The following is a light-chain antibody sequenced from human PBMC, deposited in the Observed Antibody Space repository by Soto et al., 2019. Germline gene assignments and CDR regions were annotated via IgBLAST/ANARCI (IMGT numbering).Light chain of an antibody. J-gene: IGLJ2*01. CDR2: EVI. CDR1: IIDVGGYNY. CDR3: SSYAGSNNVV. Sequence: QSALSQPPSASGSPGQSVTSSCTGTIIDVGGYNYVSWYQQHPGKAPKLRIYEVIKRTSGVPDRFSGSKSGNTASLTVSGLQAEDDSDYYCSSYAGSNNVVFCGGTKLTVL. V-gene: IGLV2-8*01.